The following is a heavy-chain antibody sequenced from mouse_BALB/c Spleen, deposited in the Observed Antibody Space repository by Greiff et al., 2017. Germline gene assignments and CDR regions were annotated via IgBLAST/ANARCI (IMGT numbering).Heavy chain of an antibody. CDR2: ISSGGST. J-gene: IGHJ3*01. Sequence: DVKLVESGGGLVKPGGSLKLSCAASGFTFSSYAMSWVRQTPEKRLEWVASISSGGSTYYPDSVKGRFTISRDNARNILYLQMSSLRSEDTAMYYCARGDGYYGAWFAYWGQGTLVTVSA. D-gene: IGHD2-3*01. V-gene: IGHV5-6-5*01. CDR1: GFTFSSYA. CDR3: ARGDGYYGAWFAY.